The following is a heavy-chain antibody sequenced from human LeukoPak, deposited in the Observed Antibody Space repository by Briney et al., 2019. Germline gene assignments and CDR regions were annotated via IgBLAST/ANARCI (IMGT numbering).Heavy chain of an antibody. CDR2: ISYDGSNK. CDR3: AILGTQGLRAFDI. V-gene: IGHV3-30*04. D-gene: IGHD1-26*01. J-gene: IGHJ3*02. Sequence: GRSLRLSCAASGFTFSSYAMHWVRQAPGKGLEWVAVISYDGSNKYYADSVKGRFTISRDNSKNTLYLQMNSLRAEDTAVYYCAILGTQGLRAFDIWCQGTMVTVSS. CDR1: GFTFSSYA.